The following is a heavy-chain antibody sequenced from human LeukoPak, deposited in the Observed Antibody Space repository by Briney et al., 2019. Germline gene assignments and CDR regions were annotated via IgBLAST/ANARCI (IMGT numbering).Heavy chain of an antibody. CDR2: INLRGSA. J-gene: IGHJ4*02. V-gene: IGHV4-34*01. D-gene: IGHD3-9*01. CDR1: GGSFSGYY. Sequence: PSETLSLTYAVSGGSFSGYYWSWLRQPPGKGVAWVGGINLRGSANYNPPLKSRVTLSVDTPKNQFSLTLCSVSDAHTAVFYFVRGMTGDYWVRDSLVTDSS. CDR3: VRGMTGDY.